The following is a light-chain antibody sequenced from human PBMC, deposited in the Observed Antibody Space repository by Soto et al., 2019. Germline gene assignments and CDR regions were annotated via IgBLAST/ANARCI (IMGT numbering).Light chain of an antibody. V-gene: IGKV3-11*01. Sequence: EIVLTQSPATLSLSPWERATLSCRASQSVSIYLAWYQQRPGQAPRLLIYDASNRATGIPARFSGSGSGTDFTLTISSLEPEDFAVYYCQQHAHWPLTFGGGTKVDI. CDR3: QQHAHWPLT. CDR1: QSVSIY. CDR2: DAS. J-gene: IGKJ4*01.